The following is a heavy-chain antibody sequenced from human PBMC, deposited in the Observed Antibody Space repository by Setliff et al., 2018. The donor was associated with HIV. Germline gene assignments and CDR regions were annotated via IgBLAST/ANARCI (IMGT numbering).Heavy chain of an antibody. D-gene: IGHD3-22*01. V-gene: IGHV4-4*07. J-gene: IGHJ6*02. CDR2: IYTGGRT. Sequence: SETLSLTCTVSDDSISSNYWSWIRQSAGKGLEWVGRIYTGGRTNYNPSLKGRVTISVDTSKNQFSLKLSSVTAADTAVYYCARGAFIGYGWSYFGMDVWGQGTTVTVSS. CDR3: ARGAFIGYGWSYFGMDV. CDR1: DDSISSNY.